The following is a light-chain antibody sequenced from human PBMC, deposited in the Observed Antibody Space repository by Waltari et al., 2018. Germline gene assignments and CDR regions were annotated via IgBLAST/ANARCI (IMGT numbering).Light chain of an antibody. Sequence: AIWMTQSPSLLSASTGDRVTISCRTSQGISSYLAWYQQKPGKAPELLIYAASTLQRGVPATFTGSGSSAGFSLTISCLQSEDFAPYYCQQYYSYPFTFGQGTKLGIK. CDR3: QQYYSYPFT. CDR2: AAS. J-gene: IGKJ2*01. CDR1: QGISSY. V-gene: IGKV1D-8*02.